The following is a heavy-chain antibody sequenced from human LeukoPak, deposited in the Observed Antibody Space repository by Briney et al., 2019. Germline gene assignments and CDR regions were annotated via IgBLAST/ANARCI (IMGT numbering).Heavy chain of an antibody. V-gene: IGHV4-34*01. Sequence: PSETLSLTCAVYGGSFSGYYWSWIRQPPGKGLEWIGEINHSGSTNYNPSLKSRVTISVDTSKNQFSLKLSSVTAADTAVYCCARGPLPCGGDCYNFDYWGQGTLVTVSS. CDR1: GGSFSGYY. J-gene: IGHJ4*02. CDR3: ARGPLPCGGDCYNFDY. CDR2: INHSGST. D-gene: IGHD2-21*02.